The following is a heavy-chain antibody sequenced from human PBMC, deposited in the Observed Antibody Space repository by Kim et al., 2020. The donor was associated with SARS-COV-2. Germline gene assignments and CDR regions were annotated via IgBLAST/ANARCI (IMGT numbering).Heavy chain of an antibody. Sequence: GGSLRLSCAASGFTFSSYGMHWVRQAPGKGLEWVAVIWYDGSNKYYADSVKGRFTISRDNSKNTLYLQMNSLRAEDTAVYYCARVSGYSSGWSSGIDYWGQGTLVTVSS. D-gene: IGHD6-19*01. V-gene: IGHV3-33*01. J-gene: IGHJ4*02. CDR2: IWYDGSNK. CDR3: ARVSGYSSGWSSGIDY. CDR1: GFTFSSYG.